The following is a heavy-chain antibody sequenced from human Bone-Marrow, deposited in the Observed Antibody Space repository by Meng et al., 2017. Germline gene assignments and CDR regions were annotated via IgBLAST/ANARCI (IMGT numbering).Heavy chain of an antibody. CDR3: VRDENISLGKLFGDY. CDR1: GYSFTAYY. Sequence: ASVKVSCKPSGYSFTAYYIHWVRQAPGQGLEWLEHINPNSGDTLYAQKFQGRVSMTGDTSISTAYVELSSLRSDDTAVYYCVRDENISLGKLFGDYWGQGTMVTVSS. D-gene: IGHD2-21*01. CDR2: INPNSGDT. J-gene: IGHJ4*02. V-gene: IGHV1-2*06.